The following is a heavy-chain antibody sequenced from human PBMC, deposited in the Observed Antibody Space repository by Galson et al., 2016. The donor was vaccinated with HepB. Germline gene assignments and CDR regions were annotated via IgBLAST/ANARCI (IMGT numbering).Heavy chain of an antibody. V-gene: IGHV3-30*18. CDR2: VSFDGSNT. Sequence: SLRLSCAASGFIFSKSGMNWVRQTPGKGLEWVAVVSFDGSNTYYADSVKGRFTISRDNAKNMVHLHLNSLTPEDTGVYFCGKDGDDADSPSFDPRGQGILVSVSS. CDR3: GKDGDDADSPSFDP. CDR1: GFIFSKSG. J-gene: IGHJ5*02. D-gene: IGHD4-17*01.